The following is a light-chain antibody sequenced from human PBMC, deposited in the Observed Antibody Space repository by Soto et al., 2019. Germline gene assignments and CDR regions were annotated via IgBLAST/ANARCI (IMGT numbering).Light chain of an antibody. Sequence: QSVLTQPPSVSGAPGQRVTISCTGSRSNIGAGYDVHWYQQVPGTAPKPLIYGSTNRPSGVPDRFSGSKSGTSASLAITVLQAEDEADYYCQSYDSSLNGYVVGTGTKGTVL. V-gene: IGLV1-40*01. J-gene: IGLJ1*01. CDR2: GST. CDR3: QSYDSSLNGYV. CDR1: RSNIGAGYD.